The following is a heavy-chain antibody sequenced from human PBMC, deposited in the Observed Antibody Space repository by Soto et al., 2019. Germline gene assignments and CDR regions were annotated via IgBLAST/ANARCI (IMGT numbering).Heavy chain of an antibody. CDR1: GGSFSGYY. J-gene: IGHJ6*03. Sequence: SETLSLTCAVYGGSFSGYYWSWIRQPPGKGLEWIGEINHSGSTNYNPSLKSRVTISVDTSKNQFTLKLSAVTAADTAGYYCARVISSRQGWSGYYVRDYYYYMDVWGKGTTVTVSS. D-gene: IGHD3-3*01. CDR2: INHSGST. CDR3: ARVISSRQGWSGYYVRDYYYYMDV. V-gene: IGHV4-34*01.